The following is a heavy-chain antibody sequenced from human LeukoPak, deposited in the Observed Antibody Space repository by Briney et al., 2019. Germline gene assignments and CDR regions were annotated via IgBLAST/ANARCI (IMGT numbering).Heavy chain of an antibody. D-gene: IGHD3-22*01. Sequence: GGSLRLSCAASGFTFSSYAMHWVRQAPGKGLEWVAVISYDGSNKYYADSVKGRFTISRDNSKNTLYLQMNSLRAEDTAMYYCARDSAPWLLLVPDVWGKGTTVTVSS. CDR2: ISYDGSNK. V-gene: IGHV3-30*01. CDR3: ARDSAPWLLLVPDV. J-gene: IGHJ6*04. CDR1: GFTFSSYA.